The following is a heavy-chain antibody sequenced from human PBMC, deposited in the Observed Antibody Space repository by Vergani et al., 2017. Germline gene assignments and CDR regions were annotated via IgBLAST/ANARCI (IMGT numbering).Heavy chain of an antibody. CDR3: ARDEPLPLVPVQGAFDI. Sequence: EVQLVESGGGLVKPGGSLRLSCAASGFTFSSYSMNWVRQAPGKGLEWVSSISSSSSYIYYADSVKGRFTISRDNAKNSLYLQMNSLRAEDTAVYYCARDEPLPLVPVQGAFDIWGQGTMVTVSS. CDR1: GFTFSSYS. CDR2: ISSSSSYI. J-gene: IGHJ3*02. V-gene: IGHV3-21*01. D-gene: IGHD2-2*01.